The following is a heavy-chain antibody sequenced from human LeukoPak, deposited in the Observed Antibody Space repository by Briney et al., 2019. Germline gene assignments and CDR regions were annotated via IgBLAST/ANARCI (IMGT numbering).Heavy chain of an antibody. CDR1: GLTFSSYG. Sequence: GGSLRLSCAASGLTFSSYGMSWVRQAPGRGLEWVSAISTTGGTTYYADSVRGRFTISRDNSRNTLYLQMNSLRAEDTAVYYCARARATDYWGQGTLVTVSS. CDR2: ISTTGGTT. V-gene: IGHV3-23*01. J-gene: IGHJ4*02. CDR3: ARARATDY.